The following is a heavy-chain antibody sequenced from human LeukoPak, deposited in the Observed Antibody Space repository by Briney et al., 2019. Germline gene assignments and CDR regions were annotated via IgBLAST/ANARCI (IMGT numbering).Heavy chain of an antibody. J-gene: IGHJ6*03. V-gene: IGHV1-18*01. CDR3: ARGAVAGPPYYYYIDV. Sequence: VASVKVSCKASGYTFTSYGISWVRQAPGQGLEWMGWISAYNGNTNYAQKLQGRVTMTTDTSTSTAYMELRSLRSDDTAVYYCARGAVAGPPYYYYIDVWGTGTTVTVSS. CDR2: ISAYNGNT. D-gene: IGHD6-19*01. CDR1: GYTFTSYG.